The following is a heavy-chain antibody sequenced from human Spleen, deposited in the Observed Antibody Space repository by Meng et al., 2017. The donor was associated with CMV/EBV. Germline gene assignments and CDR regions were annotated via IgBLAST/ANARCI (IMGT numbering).Heavy chain of an antibody. CDR1: GGSFSGYY. CDR2: INHSGST. Sequence: QVQLQQWGAALLKSSETLSLPCAFYGGSFSGYYWSWLRQPPGKGLEWIGEINHSGSTNYNPSLKSRVTISVDTSKNQFSLKLSSVTAADTAVYYCARDGRGSGGLDPWGQRTLVTVSS. V-gene: IGHV4-34*01. CDR3: ARDGRGSGGLDP. D-gene: IGHD6-19*01. J-gene: IGHJ5*02.